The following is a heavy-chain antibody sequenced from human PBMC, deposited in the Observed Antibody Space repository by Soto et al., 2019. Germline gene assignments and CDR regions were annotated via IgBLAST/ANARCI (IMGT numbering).Heavy chain of an antibody. V-gene: IGHV1-69*13. CDR2: IIPIFGTA. D-gene: IGHD6-25*01. Sequence: SVKVSCKASGGTFSSYAISWVRQAPGQGLEWMGGIIPIFGTANYAQKFQGRVTITADESTSTAYMELSSLRSEDTAVYYCATHKSANPNFNWFDPWGQGTLVTVSS. J-gene: IGHJ5*02. CDR1: GGTFSSYA. CDR3: ATHKSANPNFNWFDP.